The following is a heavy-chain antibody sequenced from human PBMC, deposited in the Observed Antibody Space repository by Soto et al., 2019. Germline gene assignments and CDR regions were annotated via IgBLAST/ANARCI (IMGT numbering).Heavy chain of an antibody. CDR3: ARDSAAAGTFDY. CDR2: INAGNGNT. J-gene: IGHJ4*02. D-gene: IGHD6-13*01. Sequence: ASVKVSCKASGYTFTSYAMHWVRQAPGQRLEWMGWINAGNGNTKYSQKLQGRVTMTTDTSTSTAYMELRSLRSDDTAVYYCARDSAAAGTFDYWGQGTLVTVSS. V-gene: IGHV1-3*01. CDR1: GYTFTSYA.